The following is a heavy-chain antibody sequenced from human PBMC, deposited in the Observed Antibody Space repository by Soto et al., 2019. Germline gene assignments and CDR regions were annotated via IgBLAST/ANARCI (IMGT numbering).Heavy chain of an antibody. Sequence: QVQLQESGPRLVKPSGTLSLTCTVSGDSVSSNSWWSWVRQPPGTGLEWIGEIHHSGSTNYNSSLTSRVSISIDKSKNQFSLNLYSVTAADAAVFYCARAPRGYGMDVWGQGTTVSVSS. V-gene: IGHV4-4*02. CDR1: GDSVSSNSW. CDR3: ARAPRGYGMDV. CDR2: IHHSGST. J-gene: IGHJ6*02.